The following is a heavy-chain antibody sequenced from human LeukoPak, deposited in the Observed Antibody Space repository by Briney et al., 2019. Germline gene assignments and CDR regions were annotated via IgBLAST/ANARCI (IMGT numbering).Heavy chain of an antibody. Sequence: GGSLRLSCAASGFTFSSYAMSWVRQAPGKGLEWVSAISGSGGSTYYADSVKGRFSISRDNSKNTLYLQMNSLRAEDTAVYYCSSTSLAWAGFNYWGQGTLVTVSS. V-gene: IGHV3-23*01. CDR3: SSTSLAWAGFNY. CDR1: GFTFSSYA. J-gene: IGHJ4*02. CDR2: ISGSGGST. D-gene: IGHD2-2*01.